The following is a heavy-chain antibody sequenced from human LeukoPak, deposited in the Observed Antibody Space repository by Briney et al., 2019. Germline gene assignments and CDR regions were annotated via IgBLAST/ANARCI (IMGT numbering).Heavy chain of an antibody. CDR3: AKDNRRHYTSGPNPDSLH. V-gene: IGHV3-21*04. CDR2: ISSSRTYI. Sequence: GGSLRLTCAASGFSFSSYSMNWVRQAPGKGLEWVSSISSSRTYIYYADSVKGRFTISRDNAKNSLYLQMNSLRVEDTAFYYCAKDNRRHYTSGPNPDSLHWGQGALVTVSS. CDR1: GFSFSSYS. D-gene: IGHD6-19*01. J-gene: IGHJ4*02.